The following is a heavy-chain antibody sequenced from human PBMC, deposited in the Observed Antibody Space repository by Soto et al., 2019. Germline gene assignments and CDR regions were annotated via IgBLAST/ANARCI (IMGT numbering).Heavy chain of an antibody. J-gene: IGHJ4*02. CDR2: INHSGST. CDR3: ARGRVSSSSLDY. D-gene: IGHD6-6*01. Sequence: KTSETLSLTCAVYGGSFSGYYWSWIRQPPGKGLEWIGEINHSGSTNYNPSLKSRVTISVDTSKNQLSLKLSSVTAADTAVYYCARGRVSSSSLDYWGQGTLVTVSS. V-gene: IGHV4-34*01. CDR1: GGSFSGYY.